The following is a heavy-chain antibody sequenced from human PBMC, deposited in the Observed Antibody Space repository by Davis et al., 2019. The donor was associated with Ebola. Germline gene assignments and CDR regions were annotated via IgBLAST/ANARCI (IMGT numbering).Heavy chain of an antibody. V-gene: IGHV3-30*03. CDR2: ISYDGSNK. J-gene: IGHJ4*02. CDR1: GFTFSSYG. Sequence: GESLKISCAASGFTFSSYGMHWVRQAPGKGLEWVAVISYDGSNKYYADSVKGRFTISRDNSKNTLYLQMKSLRAEDTAVYYCARLLGPFDYWGQGTLVTVSS. CDR3: ARLLGPFDY.